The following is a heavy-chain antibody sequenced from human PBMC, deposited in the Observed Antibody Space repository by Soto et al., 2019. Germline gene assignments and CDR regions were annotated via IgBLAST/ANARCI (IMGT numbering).Heavy chain of an antibody. CDR1: GYTFTSYG. CDR2: ISAYNGNT. J-gene: IGHJ3*02. V-gene: IGHV1-18*01. CDR3: ARVADCSGGSCYRTDAFDI. Sequence: ASVKVSCKASGYTFTSYGISWVRQAPGQGLEWMGWISAYNGNTNYAQKLQGRVTMTTDTSTSTAYMELRSLRSDDTAVYYCARVADCSGGSCYRTDAFDIWGQRTMVTVSS. D-gene: IGHD2-15*01.